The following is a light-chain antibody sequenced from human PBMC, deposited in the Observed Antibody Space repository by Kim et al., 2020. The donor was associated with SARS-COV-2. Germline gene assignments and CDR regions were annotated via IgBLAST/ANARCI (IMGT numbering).Light chain of an antibody. CDR1: KFGDKY. V-gene: IGLV3-1*01. J-gene: IGLJ2*01. CDR2: KDS. CDR3: QAWDSSTVV. Sequence: SYELTQPPSVSVSPGQTASITCSGDKFGDKYACWHPQQPGQSPVLVIYKDSKRPTGIPEPFSGSNSGNTASLTISGTQAMDEADYYCQAWDSSTVVFGGG.